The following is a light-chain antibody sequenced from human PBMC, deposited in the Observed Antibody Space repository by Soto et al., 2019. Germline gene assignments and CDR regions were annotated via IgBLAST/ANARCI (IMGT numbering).Light chain of an antibody. Sequence: QSALTQPASVSGSPGQSITISCTGTSSDVGGYNYVSWYQQHPGKAPKLMIYEVTNRPSGVSNRFSGSKSGNTDSLTISGLKAEDEADYYCSSYTSRSTLVFGTGTKLTVL. CDR1: SSDVGGYNY. V-gene: IGLV2-14*01. J-gene: IGLJ1*01. CDR3: SSYTSRSTLV. CDR2: EVT.